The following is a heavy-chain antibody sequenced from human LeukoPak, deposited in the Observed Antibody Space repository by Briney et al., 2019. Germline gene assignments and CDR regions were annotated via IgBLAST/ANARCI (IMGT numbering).Heavy chain of an antibody. V-gene: IGHV3-23*01. J-gene: IGHJ3*02. CDR2: ISGGGGNT. CDR3: AKGLRGSRQDAFDI. Sequence: PGGSLRLSCGASGLTFRNAWMTWVRQAPGKGLEWVSAISGGGGNTYHADSVKGRFTISRDNSENTLYLQMNSLRAEDTAVYYCAKGLRGSRQDAFDIWGQGTMVTVSS. D-gene: IGHD3-16*01. CDR1: GLTFRNAW.